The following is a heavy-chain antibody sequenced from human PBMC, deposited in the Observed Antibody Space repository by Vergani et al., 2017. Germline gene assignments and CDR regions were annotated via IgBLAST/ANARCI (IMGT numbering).Heavy chain of an antibody. D-gene: IGHD3-22*01. V-gene: IGHV4-59*01. Sequence: QVQLQESGPGLVKPSETLSLTCTVYGGSISSYYWRWIRQPPGKGLEWIGYIYYSGSTNYNPSLKSRVTISVDTSKNQFSLKLSAVTAADTAVYYCARAGDSSGYYYYFDYWGQGTLVTVSS. J-gene: IGHJ4*02. CDR1: GGSISSYY. CDR3: ARAGDSSGYYYYFDY. CDR2: IYYSGST.